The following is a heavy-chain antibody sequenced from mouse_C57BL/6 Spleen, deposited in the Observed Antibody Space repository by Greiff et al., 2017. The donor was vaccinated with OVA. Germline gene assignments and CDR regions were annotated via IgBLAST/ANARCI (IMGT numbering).Heavy chain of an antibody. CDR2: IHPNSGST. J-gene: IGHJ1*03. V-gene: IGHV1-64*01. CDR1: GYTFTSYW. D-gene: IGHD1-1*01. Sequence: QVQLQQPGAELVKPGASVKLSCKASGYTFTSYWMHWVKQRPGQGLEWIGMIHPNSGSTNYNEKFKSKATLTVDKSSSTAYMQLSSLTSKDSAVDYCARTREDYDGYWYFDVWGTGTTVTVSS. CDR3: ARTREDYDGYWYFDV.